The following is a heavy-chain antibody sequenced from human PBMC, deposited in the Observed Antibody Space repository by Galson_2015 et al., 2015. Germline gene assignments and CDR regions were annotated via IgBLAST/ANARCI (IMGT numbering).Heavy chain of an antibody. CDR2: IYYSGST. D-gene: IGHD3-10*01. CDR1: GGSISSYY. J-gene: IGHJ4*02. Sequence: LSLTCTVSGGSISSYYWSWIRQPPGKGLEWIGYIYYSGSTNYNPSLKSRVTISVDTSKNQFSLKLSSVTAADTAVYYCARDARRYYGSGSYRYYFDYWGQETLVTVSS. CDR3: ARDARRYYGSGSYRYYFDY. V-gene: IGHV4-59*01.